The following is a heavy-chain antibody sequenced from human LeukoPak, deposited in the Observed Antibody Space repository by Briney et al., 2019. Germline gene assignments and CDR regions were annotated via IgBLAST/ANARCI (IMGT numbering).Heavy chain of an antibody. V-gene: IGHV1-18*01. J-gene: IGHJ4*02. CDR3: ARGAMVRGVTIGYFDY. D-gene: IGHD3-10*01. CDR2: ISAYNGNT. CDR1: GYTFTSYG. Sequence: ASVKVSCKASGYTFTSYGISWVRQAPGQGLEWMGWISAYNGNTNYAQKLQGRVTTTTDTSTSTAYMELRSLRSDDTAVYYCARGAMVRGVTIGYFDYWGQGTLVTVSS.